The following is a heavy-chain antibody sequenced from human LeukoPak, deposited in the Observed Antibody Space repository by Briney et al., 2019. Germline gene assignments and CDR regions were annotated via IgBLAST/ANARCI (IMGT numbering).Heavy chain of an antibody. CDR1: GGTFSSYA. J-gene: IGHJ5*02. D-gene: IGHD3-10*01. CDR2: IIPIFGTA. Sequence: SVKVSCKASGGTFSSYAISWVRQAPGQGLEWMGGIIPIFGTANYAQKFQGRVTMTRNTSISTAYMELSSLRSEDTAVYYCARKRITMVRGSKNWFDPWGQGTLVTVSS. V-gene: IGHV1-69*05. CDR3: ARKRITMVRGSKNWFDP.